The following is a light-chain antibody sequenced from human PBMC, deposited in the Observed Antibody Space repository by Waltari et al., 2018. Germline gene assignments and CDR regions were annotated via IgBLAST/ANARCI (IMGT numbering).Light chain of an antibody. CDR1: SSDVGDYNY. Sequence: QSALTQPPSASGSPGQSVTISCTGTSSDVGDYNYVSWYQQHPGKAPKLMIYEVSKRPSGVPDRFSGSKSGNTASLTVSGLQTEDEADYYCSSYAGSNNFRVFGGGTKLTVL. CDR2: EVS. V-gene: IGLV2-8*01. J-gene: IGLJ2*01. CDR3: SSYAGSNNFRV.